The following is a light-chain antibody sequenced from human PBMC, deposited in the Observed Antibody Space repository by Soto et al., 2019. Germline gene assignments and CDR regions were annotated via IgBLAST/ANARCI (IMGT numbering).Light chain of an antibody. CDR1: QSVSRY. Sequence: EVVLTQSPGTLSLSPGERATLSCRASQSVSRYLAWYQQRPGQAPRLLMYGASTRATETPARFSGSGSATDFTLTIRSLQSEDFAVYYCQQYNNWPPYTFGQGTTGDIK. J-gene: IGKJ2*01. V-gene: IGKV3-15*01. CDR2: GAS. CDR3: QQYNNWPPYT.